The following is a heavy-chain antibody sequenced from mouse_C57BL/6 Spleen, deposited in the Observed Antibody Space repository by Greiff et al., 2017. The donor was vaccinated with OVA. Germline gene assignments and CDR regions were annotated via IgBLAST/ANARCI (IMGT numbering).Heavy chain of an antibody. J-gene: IGHJ2*01. CDR1: GYTFTDYY. D-gene: IGHD2-4*01. CDR2: INPYNGGT. Sequence: EVQLQQSGPVLVKPGASVKMSCKASGYTFTDYYMNWVKQSHGKSLEWIGVINPYNGGTSYNQKFKGKATLTVDKSSSTAYMELNSLTSEDSAVYYCAREEDDSFYFDYWGQGTTLTVSS. CDR3: AREEDDSFYFDY. V-gene: IGHV1-19*01.